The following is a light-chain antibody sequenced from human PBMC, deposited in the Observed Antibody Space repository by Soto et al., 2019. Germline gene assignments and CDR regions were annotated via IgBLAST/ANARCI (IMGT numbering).Light chain of an antibody. J-gene: IGKJ1*01. Sequence: DIQMTQSPSSLSASVGDRVTITCRASQSISSYLNWYQQKPGKAPKLLIYAASSLQSGVPSRFSGSGSGTVFTLTISSLQPEDCATYFCQQSYSTPRTFGQGTKVEIK. CDR2: AAS. V-gene: IGKV1-39*01. CDR1: QSISSY. CDR3: QQSYSTPRT.